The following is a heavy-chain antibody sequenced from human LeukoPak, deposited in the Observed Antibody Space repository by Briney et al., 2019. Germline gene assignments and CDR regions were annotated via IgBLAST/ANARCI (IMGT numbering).Heavy chain of an antibody. Sequence: PSETLSLTCTVSGGSISSYYWSWIRQPPGKGLEWIGYIYYSGSTNYNPSLKSRVTISVDTSKNQFSLKLSSVTAADTAVYYCARDGGFGGYFDYWGQGTLVTVSS. J-gene: IGHJ4*02. CDR2: IYYSGST. CDR3: ARDGGFGGYFDY. D-gene: IGHD3-10*01. V-gene: IGHV4-59*01. CDR1: GGSISSYY.